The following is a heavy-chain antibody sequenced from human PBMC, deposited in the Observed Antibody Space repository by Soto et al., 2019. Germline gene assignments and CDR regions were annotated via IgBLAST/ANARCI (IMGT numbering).Heavy chain of an antibody. D-gene: IGHD6-19*01. CDR2: VSGSGVGI. CDR3: TKGWLDY. Sequence: EVKVLDSGGGLVQPGGSLRLSCAASGFSISNYVMNWVRQAPGKGLEWVSSVSGSGVGIYADSVKSRFSISRDNSKNTLELQMNSLSAADTAVYYCTKGWLDYWGQGPLVTVAS. CDR1: GFSISNYV. V-gene: IGHV3-23*01. J-gene: IGHJ4*02.